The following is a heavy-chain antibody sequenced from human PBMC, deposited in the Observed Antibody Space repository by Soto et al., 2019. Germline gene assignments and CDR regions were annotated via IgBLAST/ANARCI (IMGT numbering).Heavy chain of an antibody. D-gene: IGHD5-18*01. CDR1: GVSIKSGGYY. CDR2: IHYTGST. CDR3: ARGLDSGSTYAYDN. Sequence: QVQLQESGPGLVKPSLTLSLTCSVSGVSIKSGGYYWTWIRQRPGKGLEWIAYIHYTGSTNYNPAFKKRLTVSLDTSKNLFSLNLKSVTAADTAVYFCARGLDSGSTYAYDNWGQGTLVTGSS. J-gene: IGHJ4*02. V-gene: IGHV4-31*03.